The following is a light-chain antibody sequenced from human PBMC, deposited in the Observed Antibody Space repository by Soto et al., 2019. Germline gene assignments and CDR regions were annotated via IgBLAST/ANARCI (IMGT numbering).Light chain of an antibody. CDR2: EGS. CDR1: SSDVGSYNL. J-gene: IGLJ1*01. V-gene: IGLV2-23*01. Sequence: QSALTQPASLSGSPGQSITISCTGTSSDVGSYNLVSWYQQHPGKAPKLIIYEGSKRPSGVSTPFSGSKSGNTASLTLSGLQAEDEADYYCCSYAGSSTYVFGTGTKVTV. CDR3: CSYAGSSTYV.